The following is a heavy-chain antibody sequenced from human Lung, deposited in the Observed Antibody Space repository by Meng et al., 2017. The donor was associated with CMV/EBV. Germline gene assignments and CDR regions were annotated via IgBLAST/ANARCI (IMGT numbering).Heavy chain of an antibody. V-gene: IGHV1-18*01. J-gene: IGHJ4*02. CDR3: ARVSGHLITMILYYFDS. CDR2: ISTYNDNT. Sequence: XXKASGYTFTSYGISWVRQAPGQGLEWMGWISTYNDNTNYAQKLQDRVTMTTDTSTSTAYMELRSLRSDDTAVYYCARVSGHLITMILYYFDSWGQGTLVXVSS. CDR1: GYTFTSYG. D-gene: IGHD3-22*01.